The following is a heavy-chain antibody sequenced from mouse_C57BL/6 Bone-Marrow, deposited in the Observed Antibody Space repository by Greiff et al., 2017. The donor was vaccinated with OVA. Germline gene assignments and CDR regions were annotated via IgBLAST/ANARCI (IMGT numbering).Heavy chain of an antibody. CDR3: ARWPIYYGNYDAMDY. V-gene: IGHV1-4*01. J-gene: IGHJ4*01. D-gene: IGHD2-1*01. Sequence: VKLQESGAELARPGASVKMSCKASGYTFTSYTMHWVKQRPGPGLEWIGYINPSSGYTKYNQKFKDKATLTADKSSSTAYMQLSSLTSEDSAVYYCARWPIYYGNYDAMDYWGQGTSVTVSS. CDR2: INPSSGYT. CDR1: GYTFTSYT.